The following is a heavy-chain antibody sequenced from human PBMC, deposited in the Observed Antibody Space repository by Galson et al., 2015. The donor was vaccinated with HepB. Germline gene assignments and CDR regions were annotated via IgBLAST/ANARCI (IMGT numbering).Heavy chain of an antibody. D-gene: IGHD5-24*01. CDR3: ARHRLSRDGYTVDGPLDY. CDR1: GYSFTSYW. V-gene: IGHV5-10-1*01. Sequence: QSGAEVKKPGESLRISCKGSGYSFTSYWISWVRQMPGKGLEWMGRIDPSDSYTNYSPSFQGHVTISADKSISTAYLQWSSLKASDTAMYYCARHRLSRDGYTVDGPLDYWGQGTLVTVSS. J-gene: IGHJ4*02. CDR2: IDPSDSYT.